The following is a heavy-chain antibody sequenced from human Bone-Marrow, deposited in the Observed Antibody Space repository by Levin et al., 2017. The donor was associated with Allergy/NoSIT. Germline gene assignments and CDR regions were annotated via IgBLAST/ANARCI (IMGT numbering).Heavy chain of an antibody. D-gene: IGHD5-18*01. V-gene: IGHV3-30*18. CDR2: ISYDGSNK. Sequence: GGSLRLSCAASGFTFSSYGMHWVRQAPGKGLEWVAVISYDGSNKYYADSVKGRFTISRDNSKNTLYLQMNSLRAEDTAVYYCAKVSGYSYGYFDYWGQGTLVTVSS. CDR3: AKVSGYSYGYFDY. J-gene: IGHJ4*02. CDR1: GFTFSSYG.